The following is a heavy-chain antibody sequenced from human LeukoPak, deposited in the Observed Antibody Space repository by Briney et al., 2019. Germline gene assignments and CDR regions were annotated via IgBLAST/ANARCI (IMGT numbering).Heavy chain of an antibody. CDR2: IVVGSGNT. D-gene: IGHD3-9*01. CDR1: GFTFTSSA. Sequence: GTSVKVSCKASGFTFTSSAMQWVRQARGQRLEWIGWIVVGSGNTNYAQKFQERVTITRDMSTSTAYMELSSLRSEDTAVYYCAAAYYDILTGHFPFDYWGQRTLVTVSS. V-gene: IGHV1-58*02. CDR3: AAAYYDILTGHFPFDY. J-gene: IGHJ4*02.